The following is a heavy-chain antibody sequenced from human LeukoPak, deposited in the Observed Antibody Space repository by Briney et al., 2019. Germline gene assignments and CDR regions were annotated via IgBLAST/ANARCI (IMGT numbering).Heavy chain of an antibody. CDR2: IPYSGHT. CDR3: GRSISSSWHGS. CDR1: GGSVGSNL. Sequence: PSEPLSLTRSLSGGSVGSNLWSWGPQPPGEGVEWSDYIPYSGHTKYNPSLKSRLSMPADTSKNQCSLMLTSVTAADTAVYYCGRSISSSWHGSWGQGTLVTVSS. D-gene: IGHD6-13*01. J-gene: IGHJ5*02. V-gene: IGHV4-59*02.